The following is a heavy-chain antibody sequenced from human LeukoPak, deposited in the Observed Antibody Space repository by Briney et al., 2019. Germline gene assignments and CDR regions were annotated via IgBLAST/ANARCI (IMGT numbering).Heavy chain of an antibody. V-gene: IGHV1-2*02. Sequence: ASVKVSCKASGYTFTGDYMHWVRQAPGQGLEWMGWINPNSGGTNYAQKFQGRVTMTRDTSISTAYMELSRLRSDDTAVYYCARDPVLMVYAQGNWFDPWGQGTLVTVSS. J-gene: IGHJ5*02. CDR3: ARDPVLMVYAQGNWFDP. CDR2: INPNSGGT. CDR1: GYTFTGDY. D-gene: IGHD2-8*01.